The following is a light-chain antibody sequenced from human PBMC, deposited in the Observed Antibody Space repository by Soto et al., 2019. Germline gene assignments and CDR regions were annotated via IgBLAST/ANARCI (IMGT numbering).Light chain of an antibody. J-gene: IGKJ4*01. CDR3: QQRSNWPT. V-gene: IGKV3-11*01. CDR2: DTS. CDR1: QSVSRY. Sequence: EIVLTQSPSTLSLSPGERATLSCRASQSVSRYLAWYQQKPDQAPRLLIYDTSNRATGIPARFSGSGSGTDFTLTISSLEPEDFALYYCQQRSNWPTFGGGTKVDIK.